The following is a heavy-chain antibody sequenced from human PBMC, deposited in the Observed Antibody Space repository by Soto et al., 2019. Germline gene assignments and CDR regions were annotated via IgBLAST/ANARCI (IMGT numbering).Heavy chain of an antibody. Sequence: EVQLLESGGGLVQPGGSLRLSCAASGFTFSSYAMSWVRQAPGKGLEWVSVISSSGGSTYYADSVKGRFTISRDNSKNTLYLQMISLRAEDTAVYYCAKGKSSGGGWNYGMDVWGQGTTVTVSS. V-gene: IGHV3-23*01. J-gene: IGHJ6*02. CDR1: GFTFSSYA. CDR3: AKGKSSGGGWNYGMDV. D-gene: IGHD6-19*01. CDR2: ISSSGGST.